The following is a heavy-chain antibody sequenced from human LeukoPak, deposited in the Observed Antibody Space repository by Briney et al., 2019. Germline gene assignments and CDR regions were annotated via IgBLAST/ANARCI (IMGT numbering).Heavy chain of an antibody. CDR2: INHSGST. D-gene: IGHD3-10*01. J-gene: IGHJ4*02. V-gene: IGHV4-34*01. CDR1: AGSFSGYY. Sequence: PSETLSLTSAVYAGSFSGYYWSWIRQPPGKGLEWNGEINHSGSTNYNPSLKSRVTISVDTSKNQFSLKLSSVTAADTAVYYCARGGVASGSFDYWGQGTLVTVSS. CDR3: ARGGVASGSFDY.